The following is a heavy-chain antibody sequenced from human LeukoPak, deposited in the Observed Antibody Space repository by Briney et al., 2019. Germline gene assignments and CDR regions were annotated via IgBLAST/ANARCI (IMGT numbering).Heavy chain of an antibody. V-gene: IGHV3-74*01. Sequence: LPGGSLRLSCAASGFTFSSYWMHWVRQAPGKGLVWVSRINSDGSSTSYADSVKGRFTISRDNAKNTLYLQMNSLRAEDTAVYYCARTDITMVRGVIRSAAFDIWGQGTMVTVSS. J-gene: IGHJ3*02. CDR3: ARTDITMVRGVIRSAAFDI. CDR2: INSDGSST. D-gene: IGHD3-10*01. CDR1: GFTFSSYW.